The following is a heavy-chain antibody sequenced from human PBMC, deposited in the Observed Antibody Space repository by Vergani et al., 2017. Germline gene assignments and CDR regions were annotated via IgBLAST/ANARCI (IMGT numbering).Heavy chain of an antibody. CDR1: GGSISSYY. D-gene: IGHD3-10*01. CDR2: IYYSGST. CDR3: AVRPRVNLVGGEIVTKRTFDY. Sequence: QVQLQESGPGLVKPSENLSLTCTVSGGSISSYYWSWIRQPPGKGLEWIGYIYYSGSTNYNPSLKSRVTISVDTSKNQFSLKLGAVTAADTAVYYCAVRPRVNLVGGEIVTKRTFDYWSQGSLVTVSS. J-gene: IGHJ4*02. V-gene: IGHV4-59*01.